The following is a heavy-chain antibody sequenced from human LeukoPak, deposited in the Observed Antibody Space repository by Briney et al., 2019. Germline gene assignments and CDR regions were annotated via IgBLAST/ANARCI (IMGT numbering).Heavy chain of an antibody. V-gene: IGHV4-59*12. CDR2: IYYSGST. Sequence: TSETLSLTCTVSGGSISSYYWSWIRQPPGKGLEWIGYIYYSGSTNYNPSLKSRVTISVDTSKNQFSLKLSSVTAADTAVYYCARVFGYCTNGVCYIRRRYFDYWGQGTLVTVSS. J-gene: IGHJ4*02. CDR1: GGSISSYY. CDR3: ARVFGYCTNGVCYIRRRYFDY. D-gene: IGHD2-8*01.